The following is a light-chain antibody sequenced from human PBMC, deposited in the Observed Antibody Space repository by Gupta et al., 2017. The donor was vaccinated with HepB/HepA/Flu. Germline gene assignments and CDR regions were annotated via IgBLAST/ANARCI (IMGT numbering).Light chain of an antibody. CDR3: QQLNGWPPEIT. Sequence: EVLLTQSPATLSLSPGERATLFCRASQRLNTYLVWFQQKPGQAPRLLIYGSSNRATGIPARFSDSGYGTDFSLTISSLEPEDFEVYYCQQLNGWPPEITFVQGTRLEMK. CDR1: QRLNTY. CDR2: GSS. V-gene: IGKV3-11*01. J-gene: IGKJ5*01.